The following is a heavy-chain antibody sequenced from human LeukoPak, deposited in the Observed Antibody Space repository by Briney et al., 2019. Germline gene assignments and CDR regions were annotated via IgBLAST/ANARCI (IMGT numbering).Heavy chain of an antibody. Sequence: GGSLRLSCAASGFTFSNYWMSWVRQAPGKGLEWVANIKEDGSEKYYVDSVKGRFTVSRDNAKNSLYLQMNSLRAEDTAVYYCARTIRGYWGQGTLVTVSS. CDR1: GFTFSNYW. CDR3: ARTIRGY. CDR2: IKEDGSEK. J-gene: IGHJ4*02. V-gene: IGHV3-7*01. D-gene: IGHD3-10*01.